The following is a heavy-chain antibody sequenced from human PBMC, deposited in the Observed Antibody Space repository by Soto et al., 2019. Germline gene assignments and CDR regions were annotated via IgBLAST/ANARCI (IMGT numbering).Heavy chain of an antibody. V-gene: IGHV4-30-4*01. J-gene: IGHJ2*01. CDR1: GGSISSGDYY. CDR2: IYNSGST. D-gene: IGHD3-22*01. Sequence: QVQLQESGPGLMKPSQTLSLTCTVSGGSISSGDYYWSWIRQPPGKGLEWIGYIYNSGSTYYNPSLKRRVTISVDTSKNKFSLKLSSVTAADTAVYYCARSSLLNYYDSSGYYDHWYFDLWGRGTLVTVSS. CDR3: ARSSLLNYYDSSGYYDHWYFDL.